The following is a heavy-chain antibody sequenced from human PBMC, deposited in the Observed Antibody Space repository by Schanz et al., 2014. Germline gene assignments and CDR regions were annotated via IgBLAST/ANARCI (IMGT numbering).Heavy chain of an antibody. Sequence: VQLLESGGGLFKPGGSLRLSCAGSGFTFADYYMTWIRQAPGKGLEWISYITTSTSYTNYADSVKGRFTISRDNAKKSLFLQMNSLRAEDTAVYYCVKDLQRELLRDDHYYGMDVWGQGTTVTVSS. CDR3: VKDLQRELLRDDHYYGMDV. J-gene: IGHJ6*02. CDR1: GFTFADYY. V-gene: IGHV3-11*06. CDR2: ITTSTSYT. D-gene: IGHD1-26*01.